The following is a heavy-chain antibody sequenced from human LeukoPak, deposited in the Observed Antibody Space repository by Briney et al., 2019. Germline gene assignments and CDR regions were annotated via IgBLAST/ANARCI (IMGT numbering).Heavy chain of an antibody. V-gene: IGHV3-49*04. CDR3: AKKGRITMIVVVTDDAFDI. CDR2: IRSKAYGGTT. D-gene: IGHD3-22*01. J-gene: IGHJ3*02. CDR1: GFTFGDYA. Sequence: PGGSLRLSCTASGFTFGDYAMSWVRQAPGKGLEWVGFIRSKAYGGTTEYAASVKGRFTISRDNSKNTLYLQMNSLRAEDTAVYYCAKKGRITMIVVVTDDAFDIWGQGTMVTVSS.